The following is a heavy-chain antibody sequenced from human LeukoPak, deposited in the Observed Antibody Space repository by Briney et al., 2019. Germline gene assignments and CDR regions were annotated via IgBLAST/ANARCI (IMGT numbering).Heavy chain of an antibody. Sequence: AGGSLRLSCAASGFTLSSYSMNWVRKPPGKGLEWISYINSDIYSNTIYYADTVKGRFTISRDNGKNSLYLQMNSLRDEDTAVYYCARDRDYAFDYWGQGTLVTVSS. J-gene: IGHJ4*02. V-gene: IGHV3-48*02. CDR1: GFTLSSYS. D-gene: IGHD4-17*01. CDR2: INSDIYSNTI. CDR3: ARDRDYAFDY.